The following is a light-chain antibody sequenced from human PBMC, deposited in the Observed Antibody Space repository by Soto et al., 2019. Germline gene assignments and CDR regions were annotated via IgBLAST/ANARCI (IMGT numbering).Light chain of an antibody. CDR2: AAS. Sequence: DIQMTQSPSSLSASVGDRVTITCRASQTISTDLNWYQQEPGKAPKLLIYAASSLQSGVPSRFSGSGSGTDFTLSISSLQPEDFAAYYCQQSHGLPYTFGQGTKLEIK. CDR1: QTISTD. CDR3: QQSHGLPYT. J-gene: IGKJ2*01. V-gene: IGKV1-39*01.